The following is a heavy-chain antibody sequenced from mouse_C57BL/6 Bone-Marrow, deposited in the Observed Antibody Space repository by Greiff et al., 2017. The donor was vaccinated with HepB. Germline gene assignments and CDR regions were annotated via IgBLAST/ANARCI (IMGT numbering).Heavy chain of an antibody. Sequence: QVQLQQSGAELVKPGASVKLSCKASGYTFTSYWMHWVKQRPGQGLEWIGMIHPNSGSTNYNEKFKSKATLTVDKSSSTAYMQLSSLTSEDSAVYYCARRDYYGSSLYWYFDVWGTGTTVTVSS. CDR1: GYTFTSYW. V-gene: IGHV1-64*01. D-gene: IGHD1-1*01. CDR3: ARRDYYGSSLYWYFDV. J-gene: IGHJ1*03. CDR2: IHPNSGST.